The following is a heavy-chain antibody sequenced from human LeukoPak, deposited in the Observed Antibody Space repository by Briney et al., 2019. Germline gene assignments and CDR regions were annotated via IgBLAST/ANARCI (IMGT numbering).Heavy chain of an antibody. CDR3: ARDRCSSTSCYFQH. J-gene: IGHJ1*01. D-gene: IGHD2-2*01. CDR1: GFTFSSYA. V-gene: IGHV3-21*01. CDR2: FSSSSSYI. Sequence: PGGSLRLSCAASGFTFSSYAMNWVRQAPGKGLEWVSSFSSSSSYIYYADSVKGRFTISRDNAKNSLYLQMNSLRAEDTAVYYCARDRCSSTSCYFQHWGQGTLVTVSS.